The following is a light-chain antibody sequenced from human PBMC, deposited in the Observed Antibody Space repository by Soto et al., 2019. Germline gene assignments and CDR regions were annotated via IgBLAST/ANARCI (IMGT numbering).Light chain of an antibody. CDR1: QSVSSSY. Sequence: EIVLTQSPGTLSLSPGERSTLSCIASQSVSSSYLAWYQQKPGQAPRLLIYGATTRATGIPARFSGSGSGTEFTLTISSLQSEDFAVYYCQQYNNWPRTFGQGTKVDIK. V-gene: IGKV3-15*01. CDR2: GAT. CDR3: QQYNNWPRT. J-gene: IGKJ1*01.